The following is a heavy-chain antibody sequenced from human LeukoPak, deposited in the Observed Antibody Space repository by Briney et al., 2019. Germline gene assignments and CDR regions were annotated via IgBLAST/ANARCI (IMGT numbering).Heavy chain of an antibody. CDR3: VRGTGY. Sequence: PGGALRLSLSVSGFTLSNYVIHSGRQAPGKGLEYVSAISSNGDNTYYADSVKGRFTISRDNSKNTLYLQMSSLRADDTAVYYCVRGTGYWGQGTLVTVSS. J-gene: IGHJ4*02. CDR1: GFTLSNYV. CDR2: ISSNGDNT. V-gene: IGHV3-64D*06.